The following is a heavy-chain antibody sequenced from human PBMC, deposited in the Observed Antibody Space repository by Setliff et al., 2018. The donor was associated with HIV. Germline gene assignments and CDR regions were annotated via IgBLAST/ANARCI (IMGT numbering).Heavy chain of an antibody. CDR2: IKEDGSEK. D-gene: IGHD2-2*01. CDR3: ATRFSNSWAFDY. J-gene: IGHJ4*02. CDR1: GFLFHTYW. V-gene: IGHV3-7*02. Sequence: PGGSLRLSCAASGFLFHTYWMSWVRQAPGKGLEWVANIKEDGSEKYYADSVKGRFTISRDNAKNSLYLQMNSLRAEDTAVYYCATRFSNSWAFDYWGQGTLVTVSS.